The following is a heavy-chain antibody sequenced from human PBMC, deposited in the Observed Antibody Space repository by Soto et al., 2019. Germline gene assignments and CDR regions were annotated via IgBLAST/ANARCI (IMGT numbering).Heavy chain of an antibody. Sequence: ASVKVSCKASGYTFTSYGISWVRQAPGQGLEWMGWISAYNGNTNYAQKLQGRVTMTTDTSTSTAYMELRSLGSDDTAVYYCARVYCSGGSCYSYNWFDAWGQGTLVTVSS. CDR3: ARVYCSGGSCYSYNWFDA. V-gene: IGHV1-18*01. D-gene: IGHD2-15*01. CDR1: GYTFTSYG. CDR2: ISAYNGNT. J-gene: IGHJ5*02.